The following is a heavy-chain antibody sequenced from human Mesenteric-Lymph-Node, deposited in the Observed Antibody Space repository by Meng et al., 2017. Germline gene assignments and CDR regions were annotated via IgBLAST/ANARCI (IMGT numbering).Heavy chain of an antibody. D-gene: IGHD2-2*01. Sequence: GESLKISCATSGFTFSGYGMHWVRQAPGKGLEWVAVLGTMGDHEDYVDSVRGRFTISRDNSKDTLYLQMNSLRAEDTAVYYCAKDRYCSSTSCYGTNWFDPWGQGTLVTVSS. CDR3: AKDRYCSSTSCYGTNWFDP. CDR2: LGTMGDHE. CDR1: GFTFSGYG. J-gene: IGHJ5*02. V-gene: IGHV3-33*06.